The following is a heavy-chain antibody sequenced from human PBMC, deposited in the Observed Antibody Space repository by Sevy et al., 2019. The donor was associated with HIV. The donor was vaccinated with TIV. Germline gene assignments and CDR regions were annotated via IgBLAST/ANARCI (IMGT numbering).Heavy chain of an antibody. CDR2: FTFGCGRI. CDR1: GFTFSKYS. J-gene: IGHJ4*02. Sequence: AGSLRLSCEASGFTFSKYSMSWVRQAPGKALEWVSTFTFGCGRINYADSVKGRFTISRDDSKNTLYLQMNSLRAEDTAVYYCAGEGCTKPHDYWGQGTLVTVSS. V-gene: IGHV3-23*01. D-gene: IGHD2-8*01. CDR3: AGEGCTKPHDY.